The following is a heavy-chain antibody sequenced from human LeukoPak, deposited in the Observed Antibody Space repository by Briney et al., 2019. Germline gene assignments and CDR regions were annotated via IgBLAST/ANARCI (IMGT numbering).Heavy chain of an antibody. CDR1: GGTFSSYA. CDR2: IIPILGIA. D-gene: IGHD3-10*01. Sequence: ASVKVSCKASGGTFSSYAISWVRQAPGQGLEWMGRIIPILGIANYAQKFQGRVTITADKSTSTAYMELSSLRSEDTAVYYCARDAPVVRGVIMTGSYYYYYGMDVWGQGTTVTVSS. CDR3: ARDAPVVRGVIMTGSYYYYYGMDV. J-gene: IGHJ6*02. V-gene: IGHV1-69*04.